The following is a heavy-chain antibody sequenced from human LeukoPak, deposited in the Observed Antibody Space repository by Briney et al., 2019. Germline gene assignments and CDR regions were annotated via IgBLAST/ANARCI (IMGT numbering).Heavy chain of an antibody. J-gene: IGHJ4*02. CDR1: GGSFSGYY. CDR2: INHSGST. V-gene: IGHV4-34*01. D-gene: IGHD2-15*01. CDR3: ARGRSIVAVLPFDY. Sequence: SETLSLTCAVYGGSFSGYYWSWIRQPPGKGLEWIGEINHSGSTNYNPSLKSRVTISVDTSKNQFSQKLSSVTAPDTAVYYWARGRSIVAVLPFDYWGQGTLVTVSS.